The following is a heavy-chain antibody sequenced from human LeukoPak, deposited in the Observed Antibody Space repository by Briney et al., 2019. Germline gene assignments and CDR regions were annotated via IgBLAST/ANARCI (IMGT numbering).Heavy chain of an antibody. CDR3: AREPPSSGYCGFNWFDP. D-gene: IGHD3-22*01. Sequence: SVKVSCKASGGTFSSYAISWVRQAPGQGLEWMGGIIPIFGTANYAQKFQGRVTITTDESTGTAYMELSSLRSEDTAVYYCAREPPSSGYCGFNWFDPWGQGTLVTVSS. CDR2: IIPIFGTA. V-gene: IGHV1-69*05. CDR1: GGTFSSYA. J-gene: IGHJ5*02.